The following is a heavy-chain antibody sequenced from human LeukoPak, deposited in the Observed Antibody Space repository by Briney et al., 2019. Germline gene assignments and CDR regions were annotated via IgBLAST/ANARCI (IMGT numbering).Heavy chain of an antibody. J-gene: IGHJ3*02. CDR2: ISGSGGST. D-gene: IGHD3-22*01. CDR3: AKDTLGYYDSSGYYSGAFDI. CDR1: GFTFSSYA. V-gene: IGHV3-23*01. Sequence: PGRSLRLSCAASGFTFSSYAMHWVRQAPGKGLEWVSAISGSGGSTYYADSVKGRFTISRDNSKNTLYLQMNSLRAEDTAVYYCAKDTLGYYDSSGYYSGAFDIWGQGTMVTVSS.